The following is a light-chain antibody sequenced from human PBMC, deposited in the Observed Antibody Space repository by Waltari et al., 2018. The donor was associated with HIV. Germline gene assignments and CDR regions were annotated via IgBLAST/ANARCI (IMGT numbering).Light chain of an antibody. V-gene: IGLV1-36*01. CDR1: SPNIGHNA. J-gene: IGLJ2*01. Sequence: QSVLTQPPSVSEAPRQRVTISCSGSSPNIGHNAVNWYQQPPGKAPKLLIYYDDLLPSGVSDRFSGSKSGTSASLAISGLQSEDEADYYCAAWDDSLNGPVFGGGTKLTVL. CDR3: AAWDDSLNGPV. CDR2: YDD.